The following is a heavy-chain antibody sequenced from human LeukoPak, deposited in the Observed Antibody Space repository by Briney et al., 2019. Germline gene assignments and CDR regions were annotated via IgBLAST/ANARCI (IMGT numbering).Heavy chain of an antibody. CDR1: GYSFTDYY. V-gene: IGHV1-69-2*01. D-gene: IGHD6-13*01. CDR3: ATAAAGKMYWFDP. J-gene: IGHJ5*02. CDR2: VDPEDGET. Sequence: VASVKVSCKASGYSFTDYYMHWVQQAPGKGLEWMGRVDPEDGETIYEEKFQGRVTISADTSTDTAHMELSSLRSEDTAVYYCATAAAGKMYWFDPWGQGTLVTVSS.